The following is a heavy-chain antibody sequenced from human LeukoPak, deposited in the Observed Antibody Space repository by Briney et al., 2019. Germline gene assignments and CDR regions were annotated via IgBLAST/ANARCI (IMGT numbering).Heavy chain of an antibody. V-gene: IGHV3-53*01. CDR2: IYSGGYT. D-gene: IGHD3-10*01. CDR3: ARGGMRDALWQGSYFDY. CDR1: GFTVSGNY. J-gene: IGHJ4*02. Sequence: QSGGSLRLSCAASGFTVSGNYMSWVRQAPGKGLEWVSVIYSGGYTYYADSVKGRFTISRDTSKNTLYLQMNSLRAEDTAVYYCARGGMRDALWQGSYFDYWGQGSLVTVSS.